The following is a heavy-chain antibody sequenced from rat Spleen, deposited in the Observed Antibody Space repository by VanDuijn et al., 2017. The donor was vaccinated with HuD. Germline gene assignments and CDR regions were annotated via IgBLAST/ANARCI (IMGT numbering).Heavy chain of an antibody. J-gene: IGHJ1*01. CDR1: GFSLTSNT. V-gene: IGHV2-1*01. CDR2: IWGDGST. Sequence: QVQLKESGPGLVQPSQTLSLTCTVSGFSLTSNTVHWVRQPPGKGLEWMGGIWGDGSTDYNSALRSRLNIGRDTSKSQVFLEVNNLQTEDTAMYFCARGYPNWYFDFWGPGTMVTVSS. D-gene: IGHD2-2*01. CDR3: ARGYPNWYFDF.